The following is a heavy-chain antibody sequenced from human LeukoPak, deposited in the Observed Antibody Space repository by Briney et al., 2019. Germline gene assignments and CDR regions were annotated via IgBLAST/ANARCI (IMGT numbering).Heavy chain of an antibody. Sequence: PSETLSLTCTVSGGSISSGDYYWSWIRQPPGKGLEWIGYIYYSGSTYYNPSLKSRVTISVDTSKNQFSLKLSPVTAADTAVYYCARVGGNDSSGYYPYFDYWGQGTLVTVSS. J-gene: IGHJ4*02. CDR1: GGSISSGDYY. V-gene: IGHV4-30-4*01. CDR2: IYYSGST. CDR3: ARVGGNDSSGYYPYFDY. D-gene: IGHD3-22*01.